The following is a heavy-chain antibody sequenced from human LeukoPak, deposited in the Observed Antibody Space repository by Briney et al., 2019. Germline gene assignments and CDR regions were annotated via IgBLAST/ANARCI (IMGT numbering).Heavy chain of an antibody. CDR2: ISAYNGNT. Sequence: ASVKVSCKASGYTFTSYYMHWVRQATGQGLEWMGWISAYNGNTNYAQKLQGRVTMTTDTSTSTAYMELRSLRSDDTAVYYCARERYQLPDNWFDPWGQGTLVTVSS. CDR3: ARERYQLPDNWFDP. D-gene: IGHD2-2*01. J-gene: IGHJ5*02. CDR1: GYTFTSYY. V-gene: IGHV1-18*04.